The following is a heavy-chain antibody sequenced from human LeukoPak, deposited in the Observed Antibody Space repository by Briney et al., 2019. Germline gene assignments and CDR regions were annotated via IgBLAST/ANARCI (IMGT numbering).Heavy chain of an antibody. V-gene: IGHV3-9*01. Sequence: GGSLRLSCAASGFTLDDYAMHWVRQAPGKGLERVSGISWNSGSIGYADSVKGRFTISRDNAKNSLYLQMNSLRAEDTAVYYCVRDEVFGRGDCYLDYWGQGALVTVSS. CDR3: VRDEVFGRGDCYLDY. D-gene: IGHD2-21*02. CDR1: GFTLDDYA. CDR2: ISWNSGSI. J-gene: IGHJ4*02.